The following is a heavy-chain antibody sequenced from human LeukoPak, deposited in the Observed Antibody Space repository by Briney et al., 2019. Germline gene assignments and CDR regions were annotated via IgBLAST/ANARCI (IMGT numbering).Heavy chain of an antibody. Sequence: SETLSLTCTVSGGSLSRLSYNWGWIRQPPGKGLEWIGSFDYSGSTHYNPSLQSRATVSLDTSKNLLSLKLNSVTAADTAVYYCARDKKWLDAFDIWGQGTVVTVSS. CDR1: GGSLSRLSYN. CDR2: FDYSGST. V-gene: IGHV4-39*07. CDR3: ARDKKWLDAFDI. D-gene: IGHD6-19*01. J-gene: IGHJ3*02.